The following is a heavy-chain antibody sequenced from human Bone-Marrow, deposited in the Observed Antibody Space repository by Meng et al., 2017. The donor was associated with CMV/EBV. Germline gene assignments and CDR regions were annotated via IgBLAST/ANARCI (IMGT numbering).Heavy chain of an antibody. CDR1: GGSISSSSYY. V-gene: IGHV4-39*07. J-gene: IGHJ4*02. CDR2: IYYSGST. D-gene: IGHD6-19*01. Sequence: QLQLQESGPGLVKPSETLSLTCTVSGGSISSSSYYWGWIRQPPGKGLEWIGSIYYSGSTYYNPSLKSRVTISVDTSKNQFSLKLSSVTAADTAVYYCAREGAVDYYFDYWGQETLVTVSS. CDR3: AREGAVDYYFDY.